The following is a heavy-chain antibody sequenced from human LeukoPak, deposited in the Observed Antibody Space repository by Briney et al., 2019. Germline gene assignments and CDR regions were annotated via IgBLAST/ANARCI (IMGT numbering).Heavy chain of an antibody. Sequence: GGSLRLSCAASGFTFSDYYMSWIRQAPGKGLEWVSYISSSSSYTNYADSVKGRFTISRDNAKNSLYLQMNNLIAEDTAVYYGARIVTRIVSADRYDLTYWVQGILVNDCS. V-gene: IGHV3-11*06. J-gene: IGHJ4*02. D-gene: IGHD1-1*01. CDR3: ARIVTRIVSADRYDLTY. CDR2: ISSSSSYT. CDR1: GFTFSDYY.